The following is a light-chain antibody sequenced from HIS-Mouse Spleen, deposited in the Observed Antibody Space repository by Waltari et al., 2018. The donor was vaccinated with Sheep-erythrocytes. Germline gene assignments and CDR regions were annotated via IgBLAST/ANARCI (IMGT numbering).Light chain of an antibody. J-gene: IGLJ1*01. V-gene: IGLV2-11*01. CDR2: DVS. CDR3: CSYAGSYNHV. CDR1: SSDVGGYNY. Sequence: QSALTQPRSVSGSPGQSVTISCTGTSSDVGGYNYVSWYQQHPGKAPKRMIYDVSKRPSGVPDRFSDSKSGNTASLTISGLQAEDEADYYCCSYAGSYNHVFATGTKVTVL.